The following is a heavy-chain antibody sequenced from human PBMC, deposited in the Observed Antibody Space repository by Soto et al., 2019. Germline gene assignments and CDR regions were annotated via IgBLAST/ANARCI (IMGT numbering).Heavy chain of an antibody. J-gene: IGHJ4*02. CDR2: IKQDGSEK. V-gene: IGHV3-7*05. D-gene: IGHD6-19*01. CDR1: GFTFSSYW. CDR3: ASVRPYSSGWYPNGHIDY. Sequence: GSLRLSCAASGFTFSSYWMSWVRQAPGKGLEWVANIKQDGSEKYYVDSVKGRFTISRDNAKNSLYLQMNSLRAEDTAVYYCASVRPYSSGWYPNGHIDYWGQGTLVTVSS.